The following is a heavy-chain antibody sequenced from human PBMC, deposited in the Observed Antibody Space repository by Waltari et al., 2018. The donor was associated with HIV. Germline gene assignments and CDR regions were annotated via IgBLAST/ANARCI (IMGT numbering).Heavy chain of an antibody. D-gene: IGHD3-10*01. V-gene: IGHV3-74*01. CDR2: INRDERTI. CDR1: GFTFSSYW. CDR3: ARGQYYSMDV. J-gene: IGHJ6*02. Sequence: EVQLVESGGGLVQPGGSLRLSCSASGFTFSSYWMHWVRQAPGKGLVWVSGINRDERTIRYADSVKGRFTIASNNAKNTLYLQMNSLRAEDTALYYCARGQYYSMDVWGQGTTVTVSS.